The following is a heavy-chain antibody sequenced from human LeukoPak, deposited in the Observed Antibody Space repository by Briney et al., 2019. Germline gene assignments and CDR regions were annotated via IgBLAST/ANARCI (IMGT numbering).Heavy chain of an antibody. CDR1: GFTVSSNY. J-gene: IGHJ3*02. D-gene: IGHD3-10*01. CDR3: AXEGAWXTMVRGAAAFDI. Sequence: GGSLRLSCAASGFTVSSNYMSWVRQAPGKGLEWVSVIYSGGSTYYADSVKGRFTISRDNSKNTLYLQMNSLRAEDTAVYYCAXEGAWXTMVRGAAAFDIWGQGTMVTVSS. CDR2: IYSGGST. V-gene: IGHV3-53*01.